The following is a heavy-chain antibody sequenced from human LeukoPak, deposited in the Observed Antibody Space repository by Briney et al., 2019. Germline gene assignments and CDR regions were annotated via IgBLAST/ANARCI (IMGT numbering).Heavy chain of an antibody. J-gene: IGHJ5*02. CDR2: IYSGGNT. CDR1: GFNVGSNY. Sequence: PGGPLRLSCAASGFNVGSNYMSWVRQALGKGLEWVSIIYSGGNTYYADSVKGRFTISRDNSENTVDLQMNSLRVEDTAVYYCARGMVATGSWGQGTLVTVSS. D-gene: IGHD5-12*01. V-gene: IGHV3-66*02. CDR3: ARGMVATGS.